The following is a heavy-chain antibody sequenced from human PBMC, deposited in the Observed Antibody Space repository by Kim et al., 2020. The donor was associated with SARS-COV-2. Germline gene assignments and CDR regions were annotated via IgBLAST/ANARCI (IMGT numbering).Heavy chain of an antibody. CDR2: IYHSGST. V-gene: IGHV4-38-2*02. CDR3: ASHPIRAIVVPDY. Sequence: SETLSLTCTVSGYSISSGYYWGWIRQPPGKGLEWIGSIYHSGSTYYNPSLKSRVTISVDTSKNQFSLKLSSVTAADTAVYYCASHPIRAIVVPDYWGQGTLVTVSS. CDR1: GYSISSGYY. J-gene: IGHJ4*02. D-gene: IGHD3-22*01.